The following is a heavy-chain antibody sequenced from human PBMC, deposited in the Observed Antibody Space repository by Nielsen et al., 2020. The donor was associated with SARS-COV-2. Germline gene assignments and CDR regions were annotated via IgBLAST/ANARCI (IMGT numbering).Heavy chain of an antibody. J-gene: IGHJ6*02. D-gene: IGHD1-1*01. CDR2: ISGDSGNT. V-gene: IGHV1-18*04. Sequence: ASVKVSCKASGFTFNRYYMHWVRQAPGQGLEWMGWISGDSGNTMYAEKFQGRVTLTTETSTSTAYMEVTSLRADDTAVYYCARDRQYNWNDYNGMDVWGQGSTVTVSS. CDR3: ARDRQYNWNDYNGMDV. CDR1: GFTFNRYY.